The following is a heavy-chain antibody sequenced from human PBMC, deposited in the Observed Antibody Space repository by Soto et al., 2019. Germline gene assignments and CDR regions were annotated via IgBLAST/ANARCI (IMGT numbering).Heavy chain of an antibody. J-gene: IGHJ3*01. CDR1: GFFISSGNY. Sequence: SETLSLSCAVSGFFISSGNYWGWIRKPPGKGLEWIGSIFHGGNTYYNPSLKSRVTISVDMSKNQFSLKLNSVTAADTAVYYCARARWYDAFDVWGQGTVVTVSS. V-gene: IGHV4-38-2*01. CDR2: IFHGGNT. CDR3: ARARWYDAFDV. D-gene: IGHD2-15*01.